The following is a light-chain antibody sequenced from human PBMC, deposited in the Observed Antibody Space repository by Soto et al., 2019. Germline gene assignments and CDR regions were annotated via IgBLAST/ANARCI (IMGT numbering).Light chain of an antibody. CDR1: QDIRNY. CDR3: QHYDHLPPLS. CDR2: DAS. Sequence: DIQMTQSPSYLSASVGDRVTITCQASQDIRNYLNWYQQKPGKAPNLLIYDASNLRAGVPSRFSGSGSGTEFTFTISSLQQEDISTYYCQHYDHLPPLSFGGGTKVEIK. J-gene: IGKJ4*01. V-gene: IGKV1-33*01.